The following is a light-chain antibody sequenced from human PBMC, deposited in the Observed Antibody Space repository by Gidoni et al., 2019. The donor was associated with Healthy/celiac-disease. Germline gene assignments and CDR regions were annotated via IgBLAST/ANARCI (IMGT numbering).Light chain of an antibody. CDR1: QSVSSN. J-gene: IGKJ2*01. Sequence: EIVMTQSPATLSVSPGERATLSCRASQSVSSNLAWYQQKPGQAPRLLIDGASTRATGIPARFSGSGSGTEFTLTISSLQSEDFAGDYCQQYNNWPLTFGQGTKLEIK. V-gene: IGKV3-15*01. CDR3: QQYNNWPLT. CDR2: GAS.